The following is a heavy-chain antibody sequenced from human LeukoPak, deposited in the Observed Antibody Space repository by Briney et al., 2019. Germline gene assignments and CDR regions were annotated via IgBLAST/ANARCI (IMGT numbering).Heavy chain of an antibody. CDR3: ARSLYDSSGPEAFDI. J-gene: IGHJ3*02. CDR2: IYHSGST. Sequence: SETLSLTCAVSGGSISSTNWWSWVRQPPGKGLEWIGEIYHSGSTNYNPSLKSRVTISVDKSKNQFSLKLSSVTPADTAVYYCARSLYDSSGPEAFDIWGQGTMVTVSS. V-gene: IGHV4-4*02. D-gene: IGHD3-22*01. CDR1: GGSISSTNW.